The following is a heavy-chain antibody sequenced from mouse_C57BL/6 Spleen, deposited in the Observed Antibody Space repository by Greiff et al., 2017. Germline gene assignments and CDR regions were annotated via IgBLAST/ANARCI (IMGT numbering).Heavy chain of an antibody. CDR3: ARDRAYYSNPYCDY. D-gene: IGHD2-5*01. CDR1: GFTFSSYA. Sequence: EVHLVESGGGLVKPGGSLKLSCAASGFTFSSYAMSWVRQTPEKRLEWVATISDGGSYTYYPDNVQGRFTISRDNAKNHLYLQMSHLKSEDTAMYYCARDRAYYSNPYCDYWGQGTTLTVSS. CDR2: ISDGGSYT. V-gene: IGHV5-4*01. J-gene: IGHJ2*01.